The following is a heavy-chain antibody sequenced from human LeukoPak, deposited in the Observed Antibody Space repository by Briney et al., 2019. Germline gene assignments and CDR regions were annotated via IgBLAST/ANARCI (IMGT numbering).Heavy chain of an antibody. CDR3: ARDLEYSSGWYY. CDR1: GYTFTSYY. D-gene: IGHD6-19*01. Sequence: ASVKVSCKASGYTFTSYYMHWVRQAPGQGLEWMGIINPSGGSKSYAQKFQGRVTMTRDRYTSTVYMELSSLRSEDTAVYYCARDLEYSSGWYYWGQGTLVTASS. J-gene: IGHJ4*02. V-gene: IGHV1-46*01. CDR2: INPSGGSK.